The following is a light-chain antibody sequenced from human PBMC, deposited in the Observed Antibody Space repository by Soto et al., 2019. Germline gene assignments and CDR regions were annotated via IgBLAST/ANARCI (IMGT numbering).Light chain of an antibody. CDR1: QSIGRW. J-gene: IGKJ1*01. V-gene: IGKV1-5*01. Sequence: DIQMTQSPSTLCASVGDTVTVTCRASQSIGRWLAWYQQKPGKAPKLLIYDASTLDSGVPSRFSGSASGTEFTLTISSLESDDFATYYCQQYHRYSTFGQGTKVDIK. CDR3: QQYHRYST. CDR2: DAS.